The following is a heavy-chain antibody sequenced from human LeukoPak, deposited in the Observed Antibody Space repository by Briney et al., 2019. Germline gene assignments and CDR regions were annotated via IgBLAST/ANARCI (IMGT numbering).Heavy chain of an antibody. CDR3: ARASGCSSTSCALSDY. CDR1: GFTLRTYA. V-gene: IGHV3-30*04. Sequence: GGSLRLSCAASGFTLRTYAMHWVRQAPGKGLEWVAVISYDGSNTYYADSVKGRFTISRDSSKNTLYLQMSSLRAEDTAVYYCARASGCSSTSCALSDYWGQGTLVTVSS. D-gene: IGHD2-2*01. J-gene: IGHJ4*02. CDR2: ISYDGSNT.